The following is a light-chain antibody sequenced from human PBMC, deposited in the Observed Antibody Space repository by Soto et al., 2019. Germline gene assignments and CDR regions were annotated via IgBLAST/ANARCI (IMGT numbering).Light chain of an antibody. V-gene: IGKV3-20*01. CDR3: QQYGSSRT. CDR2: GAS. J-gene: IGKJ1*01. CDR1: QSVSSSY. Sequence: IVVTNAPGTRAVSPGERATLSCRASQSVSSSYLAWYQQKPGQAPRLLIYGASSRATGIPDRFSGSGSGTDFTLTISRLEPEDFAVYYCQQYGSSRTFGQGTKV.